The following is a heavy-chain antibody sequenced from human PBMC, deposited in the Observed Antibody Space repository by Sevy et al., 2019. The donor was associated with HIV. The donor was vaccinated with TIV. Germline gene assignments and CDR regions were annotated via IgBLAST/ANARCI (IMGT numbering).Heavy chain of an antibody. CDR3: ARAPPVRRGDDALNWFDP. CDR2: IYYTGST. D-gene: IGHD5-12*01. Sequence: SETLSLTCTVFGGSISAYYWSWIRQSPEKGLQYIGYIYYTGSTNYNPSLKSRVTISVDTSKNQFSLRLTSVTAADTAIYYGARAPPVRRGDDALNWFDPWGQGTLVTVSS. CDR1: GGSISAYY. V-gene: IGHV4-59*01. J-gene: IGHJ5*02.